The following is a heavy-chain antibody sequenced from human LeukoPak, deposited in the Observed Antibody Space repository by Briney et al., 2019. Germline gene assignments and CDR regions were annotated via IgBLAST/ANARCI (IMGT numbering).Heavy chain of an antibody. CDR1: GFTFSDYW. CDR2: IYSDVRRI. J-gene: IGHJ4*02. V-gene: IGHV3-74*03. Sequence: QAGGSLRLSCAASGFTFSDYWMHWVRQAPGKGLEWVARIYSDVRRIKYADSVKGRFTISRDNAKNTLYLQMNALRVEDTAVYYCATSPVISRDWGQGTPVTVSS. CDR3: ATSPVISRD. D-gene: IGHD2-21*01.